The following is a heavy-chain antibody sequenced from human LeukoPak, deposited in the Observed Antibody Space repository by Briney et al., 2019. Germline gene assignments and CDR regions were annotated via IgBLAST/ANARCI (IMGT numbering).Heavy chain of an antibody. CDR3: ARDYCSGGSCYGGHDY. V-gene: IGHV3-48*04. CDR1: GFIFSNYD. D-gene: IGHD2-15*01. J-gene: IGHJ4*02. CDR2: ISSSNTTV. Sequence: GGSLRLSCAASGFIFSNYDMSWVRQAPGKGLEWISYISSSNTTVYYADSVKGRFTISRDNAKNSLYLQMNSLRAEDTALYYCARDYCSGGSCYGGHDYWGQGTLVTVSS.